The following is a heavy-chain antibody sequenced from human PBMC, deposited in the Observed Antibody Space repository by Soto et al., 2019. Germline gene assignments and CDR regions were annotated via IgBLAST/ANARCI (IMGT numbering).Heavy chain of an antibody. V-gene: IGHV1-69*13. Sequence: SVKVSCKASGGTFSSYAISWVRQAPGQGLEWMGGIIPIFGTANYAQKFQGRVTITADESTSTAYMELSSLRSEDTAVYYCASCDSSGYGLFDYWGQGTLVTVSS. CDR2: IIPIFGTA. CDR3: ASCDSSGYGLFDY. D-gene: IGHD3-22*01. CDR1: GGTFSSYA. J-gene: IGHJ4*02.